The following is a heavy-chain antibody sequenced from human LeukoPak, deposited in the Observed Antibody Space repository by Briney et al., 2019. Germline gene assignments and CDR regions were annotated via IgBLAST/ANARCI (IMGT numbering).Heavy chain of an antibody. Sequence: PSETLSLTCAVYGGSFTGYYWSWIRQPPGKGLEWIGEINHSGSTNYNPSLKSRVIMSVDTSKNQFSLKLNSVTAADTAVYYCARGKTWYENWGQGTLVTVSS. CDR3: ARGKTWYEN. D-gene: IGHD6-13*01. CDR1: GGSFTGYY. V-gene: IGHV4-34*01. CDR2: INHSGST. J-gene: IGHJ4*02.